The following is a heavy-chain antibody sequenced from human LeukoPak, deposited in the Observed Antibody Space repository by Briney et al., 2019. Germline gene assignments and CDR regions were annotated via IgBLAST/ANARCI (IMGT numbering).Heavy chain of an antibody. CDR3: ARDMGDCSSTSCYVLYYYYYGMDV. J-gene: IGHJ6*02. CDR2: ISAYNGNT. V-gene: IGHV1-18*01. D-gene: IGHD2-2*01. CDR1: GYTFTSYG. Sequence: ASVKVSCKASGYTFTSYGISWVRQAPGQGREWMGWISAYNGNTNYAQKLQGRVTMTTDTSTSTAYMELRSLRSDDTAVYYCARDMGDCSSTSCYVLYYYYYGMDVWGQGTTVTVSS.